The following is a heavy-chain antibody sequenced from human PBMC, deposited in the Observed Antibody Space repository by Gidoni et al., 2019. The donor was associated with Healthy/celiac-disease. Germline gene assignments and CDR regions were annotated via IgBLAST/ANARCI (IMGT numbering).Heavy chain of an antibody. CDR3: AILPTTVTTGDRLGNDP. D-gene: IGHD4-17*01. V-gene: IGHV1-69*01. Sequence: QVQLVQSGAEVKKPGSSVKVSCKASGGTFSSYAISWVRQAPGQGLEWMGGIIPIFGTANYAQKFQGRVTITADESTSTAYMELSSLRSEDTAVYYCAILPTTVTTGDRLGNDPWGQGTLVTVSS. J-gene: IGHJ5*02. CDR2: IIPIFGTA. CDR1: GGTFSSYA.